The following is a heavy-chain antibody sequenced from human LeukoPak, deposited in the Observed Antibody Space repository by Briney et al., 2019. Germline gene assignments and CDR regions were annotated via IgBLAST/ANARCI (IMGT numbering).Heavy chain of an antibody. D-gene: IGHD6-13*01. CDR2: ISGSGGST. CDR3: AKAIYSSSWYWFDP. J-gene: IGHJ5*02. CDR1: GFTFSSYA. Sequence: PGGSLRLSCAASGFTFSSYAMSWVRQAPGKGLEWVSAISGSGGSTYYADSVKGRFTISRDNSKNTLYLQMNSLRAEDTAVYHCAKAIYSSSWYWFDPWGQGTLVTVSS. V-gene: IGHV3-23*01.